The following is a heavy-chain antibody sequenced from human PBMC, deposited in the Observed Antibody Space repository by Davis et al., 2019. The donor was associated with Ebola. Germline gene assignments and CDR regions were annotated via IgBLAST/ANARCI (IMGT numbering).Heavy chain of an antibody. CDR2: INAGNGNT. V-gene: IGHV1-3*01. J-gene: IGHJ4*02. CDR3: ARDEFDH. CDR1: GYPFTSSG. Sequence: AASVKVSCKASGYPFTSSGVTWVRQAPGQGLEWMGWINAGNGNTEYSQKFQGRVTITRDTSASTAYMELSSLRSEDTAVYFCARDEFDHWGQGTLVTVSS.